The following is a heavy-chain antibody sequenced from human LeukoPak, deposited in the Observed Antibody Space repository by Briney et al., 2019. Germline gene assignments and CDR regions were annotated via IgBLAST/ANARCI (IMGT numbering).Heavy chain of an antibody. Sequence: PERSLRLSCAASGFTFSSYGMHWVRQAPGKGLECVAGISYDGSNKDYPDSVKGRFTISRDMSNNNVYLQMNSLRVEDTAVYYCARSLISGYGPDWYFDLWGRGALVTVSS. J-gene: IGHJ2*01. CDR2: ISYDGSNK. D-gene: IGHD5-12*01. CDR3: ARSLISGYGPDWYFDL. V-gene: IGHV3-30*03. CDR1: GFTFSSYG.